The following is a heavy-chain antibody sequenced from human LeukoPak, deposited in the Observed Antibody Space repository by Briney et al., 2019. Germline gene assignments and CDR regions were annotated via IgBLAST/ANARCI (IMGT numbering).Heavy chain of an antibody. Sequence: SETLSLTCTVSGGSISSYYWSWTRQPPGKGLEWIGYIYYSGSTNYNPSLKSRVTISVDTSKNQFSLKLSSVTAADTAVYYCARDSRGSGSHGSLFDYWGQGTLVTVSS. V-gene: IGHV4-59*01. CDR1: GGSISSYY. J-gene: IGHJ4*02. D-gene: IGHD1-26*01. CDR2: IYYSGST. CDR3: ARDSRGSGSHGSLFDY.